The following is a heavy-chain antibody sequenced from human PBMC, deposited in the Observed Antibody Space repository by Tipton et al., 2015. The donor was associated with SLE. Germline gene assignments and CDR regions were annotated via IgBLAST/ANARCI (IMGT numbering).Heavy chain of an antibody. V-gene: IGHV1-2*02. CDR2: INPNSGDT. CDR3: ARDHVDKASGYFDQ. J-gene: IGHJ4*02. Sequence: QLVQSGPEVKKPGASVKVSCQASGYTFTGFYMHWVRQAPGQGLEWMGWINPNSGDTNYAQNFQGRVNMTRDTSISAAYMELTRLRSDDTAVYYCARDHVDKASGYFDQWGQGTLVTVSS. CDR1: GYTFTGFY. D-gene: IGHD5-12*01.